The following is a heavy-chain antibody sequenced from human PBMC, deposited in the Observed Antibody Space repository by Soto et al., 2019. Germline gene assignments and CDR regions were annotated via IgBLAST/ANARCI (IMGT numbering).Heavy chain of an antibody. CDR2: ISGSSSTI. J-gene: IGHJ4*02. Sequence: GGSVRLSCAASGFTFSNYGMNWVRQSPGKGLEWVSYISGSSSTIFYADSVKGRFTISRDNARNSLSLQMNSLRDEDTAVYYCASAPSRIRPLDYWGRGTLVTVS. CDR1: GFTFSNYG. CDR3: ASAPSRIRPLDY. V-gene: IGHV3-48*02.